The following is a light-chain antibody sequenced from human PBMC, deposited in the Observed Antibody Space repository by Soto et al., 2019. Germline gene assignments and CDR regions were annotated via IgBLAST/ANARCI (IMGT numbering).Light chain of an antibody. CDR2: VAS. J-gene: IGKJ1*01. CDR3: QQYYHWPRT. CDR1: LSIGIN. V-gene: IGKV3-15*01. Sequence: EILLTQSPATLSVSPGERATLSCMVSLSIGINLAWYQQKPVQAPRLLIYVASTRATGIPARFSGSGSGTDFNLTITSLQSEDFAVYYCQQYYHWPRTFGQGTKVDIK.